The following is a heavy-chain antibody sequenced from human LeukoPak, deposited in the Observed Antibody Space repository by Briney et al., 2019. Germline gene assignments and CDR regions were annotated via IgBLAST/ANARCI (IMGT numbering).Heavy chain of an antibody. V-gene: IGHV5-51*01. CDR3: LRLGAGDLGYFYSYIDV. Sequence: GESLKISCKASGYSFISHWIGWVRQRPGQGLEFMGIIYPYDSDTKYSPSLQGQVTISVDKSINNTYLQWRSLKASDTAMYFCLRLGAGDLGYFYSYIDVWGKGTTVTVSS. CDR2: IYPYDSDT. D-gene: IGHD3-16*01. J-gene: IGHJ6*03. CDR1: GYSFISHW.